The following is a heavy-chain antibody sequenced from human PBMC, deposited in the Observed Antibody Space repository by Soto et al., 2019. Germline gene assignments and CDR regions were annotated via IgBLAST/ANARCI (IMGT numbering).Heavy chain of an antibody. CDR2: ISYDGSNK. J-gene: IGHJ4*02. V-gene: IGHV3-30-3*01. CDR3: ASQYCGGDCYSFDY. D-gene: IGHD2-21*02. CDR1: GFTFSSYA. Sequence: GGSLRLSCAASGFTFSSYAMHWVRQAPGKGLEWVAVISYDGSNKYYADSVKGRFTISRDNSKNTLYLQMNSLRAEDTAVYYCASQYCGGDCYSFDYWGQGTLVTVSS.